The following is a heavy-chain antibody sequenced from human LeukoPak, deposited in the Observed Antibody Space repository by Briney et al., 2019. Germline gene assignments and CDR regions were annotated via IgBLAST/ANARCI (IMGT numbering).Heavy chain of an antibody. D-gene: IGHD2-15*01. CDR3: ARRVVVAAKAGSRWFDP. CDR1: GGSFSGYY. V-gene: IGHV4-34*01. Sequence: PSETLSLTCAGYGGSFSGYYWSWIRQPPGKVLEWIGENNHSGSTNYNPSLKSRVNILVDTSKHQFSLKLSSVTAADTAVYYCARRVVVAAKAGSRWFDPWGQGTLVTVSS. CDR2: NNHSGST. J-gene: IGHJ5*02.